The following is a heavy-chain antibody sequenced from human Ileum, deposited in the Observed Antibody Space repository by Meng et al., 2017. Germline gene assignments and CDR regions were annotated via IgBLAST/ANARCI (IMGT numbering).Heavy chain of an antibody. CDR3: VRNEGYSLGD. CDR1: GDSISRRDW. D-gene: IGHD2-21*01. J-gene: IGHJ4*02. CDR2: ISQESGRT. Sequence: QVHGRGPGPGLVEPAGPLALSCAVPGDSISRRDWWSWFRQPPGKGLEWIGGISQESGRTNYNPSLKSRVTISLDKSKNQFSLNLNSVTAADTAVYYCVRNEGYSLGDWGQGTLVTVSS. V-gene: IGHV4-4*02.